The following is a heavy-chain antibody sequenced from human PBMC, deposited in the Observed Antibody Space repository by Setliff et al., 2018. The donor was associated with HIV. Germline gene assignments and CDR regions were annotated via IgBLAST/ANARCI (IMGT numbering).Heavy chain of an antibody. J-gene: IGHJ4*02. Sequence: SETLSLTCTVSGGSISSYSYFWGWVRQPPGKGLEWIGNIYRSGSTYYYNPSLKSRVTMSVDTSKNQFSMKQSSVTAADTAVYYCARPEQANDWGYYFDSWGQGTLVTVSS. CDR2: IYRSGSTY. CDR1: GGSISSYSYF. CDR3: ARPEQANDWGYYFDS. D-gene: IGHD7-27*01. V-gene: IGHV4-39*01.